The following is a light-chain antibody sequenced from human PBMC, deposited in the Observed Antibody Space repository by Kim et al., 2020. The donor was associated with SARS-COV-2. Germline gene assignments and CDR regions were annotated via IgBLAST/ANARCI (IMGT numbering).Light chain of an antibody. Sequence: DIVMTQSPLSLPVTPGEPASISCRSSQSLLHSNGYKYLDWYLQKPGQSPQLLIYLGSNRASGVPDRFSGSGSGTDFTLKISRVEAEDVGVYYCMQALHTPYTFDQGTKLEI. CDR1: QSLLHSNGYKY. CDR3: MQALHTPYT. CDR2: LGS. J-gene: IGKJ2*01. V-gene: IGKV2-28*01.